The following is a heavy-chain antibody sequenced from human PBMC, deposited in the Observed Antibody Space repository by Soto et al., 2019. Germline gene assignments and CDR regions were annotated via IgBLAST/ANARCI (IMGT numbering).Heavy chain of an antibody. CDR3: AREFPLRAPIAAAGTRYYYYMDV. Sequence: ASVKVSCKASGYTFTSYGISWVRQAPGQGLEWMGWISAYNGNTNYAQKLQGRVTMTTDTSTSTAYMELRSLRSDDTAVYYCAREFPLRAPIAAAGTRYYYYMDVWGKGTTVTVSS. CDR2: ISAYNGNT. V-gene: IGHV1-18*01. CDR1: GYTFTSYG. D-gene: IGHD6-13*01. J-gene: IGHJ6*03.